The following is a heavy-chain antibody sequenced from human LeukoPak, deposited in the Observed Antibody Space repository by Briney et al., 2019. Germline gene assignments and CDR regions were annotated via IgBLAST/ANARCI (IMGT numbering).Heavy chain of an antibody. CDR1: GYTFTSYD. CDR2: MNPNSGNT. D-gene: IGHD1-26*01. V-gene: IGHV1-8*01. CDR3: ARDRKEWESLDY. J-gene: IGHJ4*02. Sequence: ASVKVSCKASGYTFTSYDINWVRQATGQGLEWMGWMNPNSGNTGYAQKFQGRVTITADESTSTAYMELSSLRSEDTAVYYCARDRKEWESLDYWGQGTLVTVSS.